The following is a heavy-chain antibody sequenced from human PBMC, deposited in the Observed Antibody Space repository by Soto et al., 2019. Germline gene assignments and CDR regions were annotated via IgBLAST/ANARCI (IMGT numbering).Heavy chain of an antibody. CDR1: GYRFTSYW. V-gene: IGHV5-51*01. CDR3: ARLGYYGSGTLSHFDY. CDR2: IYPGDSDT. D-gene: IGHD3-10*01. Sequence: PGESLKISCKGSGYRFTSYWIGWVRQMPGKGLEWMGIIYPGDSDTRYSPSFQGQVTISADKSISTAYLQWSSLKASDTAMYYCARLGYYGSGTLSHFDYWGQGTLVTVSS. J-gene: IGHJ4*02.